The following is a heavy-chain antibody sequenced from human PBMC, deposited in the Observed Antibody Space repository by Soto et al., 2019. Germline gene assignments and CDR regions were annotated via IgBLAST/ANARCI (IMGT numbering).Heavy chain of an antibody. J-gene: IGHJ4*02. CDR3: AFRLGAPGRRYFDY. CDR2: IYYSGST. CDR1: GGSISSGGYY. V-gene: IGHV4-31*03. Sequence: QVQLQESGPGLVKPSQTLSLTCTVSGGSISSGGYYCSWIRQHPGKGLEWIGYIYYSGSTYYNPSLKSRVSISEDTSKHQLSLKLSSVTAADTAVYYCAFRLGAPGRRYFDYWGQGALVTVSS. D-gene: IGHD3-16*01.